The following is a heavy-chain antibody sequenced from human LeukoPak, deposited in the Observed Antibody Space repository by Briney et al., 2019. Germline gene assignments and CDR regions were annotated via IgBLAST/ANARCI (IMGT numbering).Heavy chain of an antibody. CDR3: ARAVVRADYYYYYMDV. J-gene: IGHJ6*03. CDR1: GFTFSSNY. Sequence: GGSLRLSCAAPGFTFSSNYMSWVRQAPGEGLEWVSVIYSGGSTYYSDSVKGRFTISRDNSKNTLYLQMNSLRAEDTAVYYCARAVVRADYYYYYMDVWGKGTTVTVSS. CDR2: IYSGGST. D-gene: IGHD2-15*01. V-gene: IGHV3-53*01.